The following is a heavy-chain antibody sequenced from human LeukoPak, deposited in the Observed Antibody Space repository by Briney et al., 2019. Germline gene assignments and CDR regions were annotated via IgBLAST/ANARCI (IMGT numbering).Heavy chain of an antibody. Sequence: SGTLSLTCFVSGDSISSDYWNWIRQPPGKGLEWIGYISSSGSTNYNPSLKSRVTVSIDTSKNQFSLNLSSVTAADTAVYYCARATLVGYFSYFYMDVWGKGITVTFSS. CDR2: ISSSGST. D-gene: IGHD1-26*01. J-gene: IGHJ6*03. V-gene: IGHV4-59*01. CDR1: GDSISSDY. CDR3: ARATLVGYFSYFYMDV.